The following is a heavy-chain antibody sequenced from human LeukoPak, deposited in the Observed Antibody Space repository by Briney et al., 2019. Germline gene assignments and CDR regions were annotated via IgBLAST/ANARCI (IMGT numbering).Heavy chain of an antibody. J-gene: IGHJ4*02. D-gene: IGHD1-1*01. Sequence: GASVTVSFKASGYTFSTCDINWVRQATGQGGEGMGWMNPNSGNTGFAHKFQGRVTMTRDTSINTAYMELSSLRSDDTAVYYCARVLGSISHWGQGTLVTVSS. CDR3: ARVLGSISH. V-gene: IGHV1-8*01. CDR2: MNPNSGNT. CDR1: GYTFSTCD.